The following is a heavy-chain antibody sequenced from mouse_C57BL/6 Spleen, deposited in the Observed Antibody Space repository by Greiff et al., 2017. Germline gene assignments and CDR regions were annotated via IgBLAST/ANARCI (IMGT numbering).Heavy chain of an antibody. V-gene: IGHV1-81*01. CDR3: ARDELSGTSCAMDY. CDR2: IYPRSGNT. J-gene: IGHJ4*01. CDR1: GYTFTSYG. D-gene: IGHD4-1*01. Sequence: QVQLQQSGAELARPGASVKLSCKASGYTFTSYGIRWVKQRTGQGLEWIGEIYPRSGNTYYNDKFKGKATLTADKSSSTAYMDLRSLTFTDSAVFFCARDELSGTSCAMDYWGQGTSVTVSA.